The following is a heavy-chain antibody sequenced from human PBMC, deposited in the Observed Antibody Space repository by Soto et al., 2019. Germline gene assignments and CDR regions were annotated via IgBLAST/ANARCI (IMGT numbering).Heavy chain of an antibody. CDR2: IKQDGSEK. V-gene: IGHV3-7*03. CDR3: ARAPVPPNRIMTPAP. D-gene: IGHD3-16*01. CDR1: GFNFSSYW. Sequence: PGGSLRLSCAASGFNFSSYWMSWVRQAPGKGLEWVDNIKQDGSEKYYVDSVKGRFTISRDNAKNSRYLQMNSLRAEDTAVYYCARAPVPPNRIMTPAPWGQGTLVTVSS. J-gene: IGHJ5*02.